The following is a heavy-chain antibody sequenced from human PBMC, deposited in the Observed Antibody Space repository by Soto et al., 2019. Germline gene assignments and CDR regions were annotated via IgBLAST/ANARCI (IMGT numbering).Heavy chain of an antibody. CDR3: AREGADFDY. J-gene: IGHJ4*02. V-gene: IGHV3-30-3*01. CDR2: ISYDGSNK. CDR1: GFTFSSYA. D-gene: IGHD1-26*01. Sequence: PGGSLRLSCAASGFTFSSYAMHWVRQAPGKGLEWVAVISYDGSNKYYADSVKGRFTTSRDNSKNTLYLQMNSLRAEDTAVYYCAREGADFDYWGQGTLGTVS.